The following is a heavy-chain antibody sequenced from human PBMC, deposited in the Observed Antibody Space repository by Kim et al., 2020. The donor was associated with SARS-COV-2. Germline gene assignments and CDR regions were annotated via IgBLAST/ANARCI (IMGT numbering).Heavy chain of an antibody. Sequence: SVKVSCKASGDTFSNYAISWMRQAPGQRLEWMGWIIPVCGNAKYSQKFQGRVTITADESTTTAYMELSNLRSEDTAVYYCARGERDCSTRYCGYDGMDVWGQGTTVTVSS. V-gene: IGHV1-69*13. CDR3: ARGERDCSTRYCGYDGMDV. CDR2: IIPVCGNA. D-gene: IGHD6-13*01. CDR1: GDTFSNYA. J-gene: IGHJ6*02.